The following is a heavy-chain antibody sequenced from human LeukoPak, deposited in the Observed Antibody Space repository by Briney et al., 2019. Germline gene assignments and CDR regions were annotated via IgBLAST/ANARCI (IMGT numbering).Heavy chain of an antibody. J-gene: IGHJ4*02. V-gene: IGHV4-31*03. CDR2: IGYTGDT. Sequence: SQTLPLTCTVSGGSISSGAYYWSWVRQHPEKGLDWIGYIGYTGDTFYNPSLRSRVTISVDTSKTQFSLRLSSVTAADTAVYYCARGSPGIAAAGLFDYWGQGTLVTVSS. CDR3: ARGSPGIAAAGLFDY. CDR1: GGSISSGAYY. D-gene: IGHD6-13*01.